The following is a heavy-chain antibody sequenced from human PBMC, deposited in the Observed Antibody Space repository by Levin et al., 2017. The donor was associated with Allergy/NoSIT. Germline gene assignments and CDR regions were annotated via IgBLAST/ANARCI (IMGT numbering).Heavy chain of an antibody. CDR2: IYYSGST. J-gene: IGHJ5*02. D-gene: IGHD3-10*01. Sequence: SQTLSLTCTVSGGSISSSSYYWGWIRQPPGKGLEWIGSIYYSGSTYYNPSLKSRVTISVDTSKNQFSLKLSSVTAADTAVYYCARGQQERLLWFGESPNWFDPWGQGTLVTVSS. CDR3: ARGQQERLLWFGESPNWFDP. CDR1: GGSISSSSYY. V-gene: IGHV4-39*01.